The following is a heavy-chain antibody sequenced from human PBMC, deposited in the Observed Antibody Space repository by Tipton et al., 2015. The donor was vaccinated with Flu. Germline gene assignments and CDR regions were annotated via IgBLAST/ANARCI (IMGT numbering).Heavy chain of an antibody. CDR1: GYRFSTEW. J-gene: IGHJ6*02. CDR2: IYPRDSDT. CDR3: ARINSINTLHWVRGLLDV. Sequence: EVQLVQSGAEVKKSGESLRISCVASGYRFSTEWLVWVRQKPGKGLEWIGIIYPRDSDTQYSPSFQGQVPISADTSINTAYLQWGSLKASDTAMYYCARINSINTLHWVRGLLDVWGQGTTVTVSS. V-gene: IGHV5-51*01. D-gene: IGHD3-10*01.